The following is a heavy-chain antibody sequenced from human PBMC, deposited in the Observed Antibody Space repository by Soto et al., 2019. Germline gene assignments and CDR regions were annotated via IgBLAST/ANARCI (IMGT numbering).Heavy chain of an antibody. V-gene: IGHV3-30*18. Sequence: QVQLVESGGGVVQPGRSLRLSCAASGFTFSSYGMHWVRQAPGKGLEWVAVISYDGSNKYYVDSVKGRFTISRDNSKNQLYLQMNSLRAADTAVYYCAKDASFSWFGESYVSGMDVWGQGTTVTVSS. D-gene: IGHD3-10*01. CDR2: ISYDGSNK. CDR3: AKDASFSWFGESYVSGMDV. CDR1: GFTFSSYG. J-gene: IGHJ6*02.